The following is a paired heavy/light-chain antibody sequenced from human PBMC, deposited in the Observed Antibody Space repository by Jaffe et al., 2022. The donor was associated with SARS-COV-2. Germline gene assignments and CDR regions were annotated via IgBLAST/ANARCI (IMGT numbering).Light chain of an antibody. J-gene: IGKJ3*01. CDR3: QQRSNWPL. CDR2: DAS. Sequence: EIVLTQSPATLSLSPGERATLSCRASQSVSSYLAWYQQKPGQAPRLLIYDASNRATGIPARFSGSGSGTDFTLTISSLEPEDFAVYYCQQRSNWPLFGPGTKVDIK. V-gene: IGKV3-11*01. CDR1: QSVSSY.
Heavy chain of an antibody. V-gene: IGHV1-69*02. D-gene: IGHD5-12*01. CDR3: ARRLIVATDDAFDI. Sequence: QVQLVQSGAEVKKPGSSVKVSCKASGGTFSSYTISWVRQAPGQGLEWMGRIIPILGIANYAQKFQGRVTITADKSTSTAYMELSSLRSEDTAVYYCARRLIVATDDAFDIWGQGTMVTVSS. J-gene: IGHJ3*02. CDR2: IIPILGIA. CDR1: GGTFSSYT.